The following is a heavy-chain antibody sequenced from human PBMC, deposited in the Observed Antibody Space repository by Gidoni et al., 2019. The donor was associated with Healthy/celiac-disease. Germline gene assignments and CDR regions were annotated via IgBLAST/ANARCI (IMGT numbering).Heavy chain of an antibody. CDR1: GDSVSSNSAA. J-gene: IGHJ6*02. Sequence: QVQLQQSGPGLVKPSQTLSLTCAISGDSVSSNSAAWNWIRQSPSRGLEWLGRTYYRSKWYNDYAVSVKSRITINPDTSKNQFSLQLNSVTPEDTAVYYCARDGIAAAGKEDYYYYGMDVWGQGTTVTVSS. D-gene: IGHD6-13*01. CDR3: ARDGIAAAGKEDYYYYGMDV. V-gene: IGHV6-1*01. CDR2: TYYRSKWYN.